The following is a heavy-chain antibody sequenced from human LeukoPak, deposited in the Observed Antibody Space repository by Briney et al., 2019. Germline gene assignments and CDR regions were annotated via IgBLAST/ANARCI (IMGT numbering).Heavy chain of an antibody. J-gene: IGHJ4*02. CDR1: GGSFSGYY. V-gene: IGHV4-34*01. D-gene: IGHD3-22*01. CDR2: INHSGST. CDR3: AREDYDSSGRPFDY. Sequence: PSETLSLTCAVYGGSFSGYYWSWIRQPPGKGLEWIGEINHSGSTNYNPSLKSRVTISVDPSKNQFSLKLSSVTAADTAVYYCAREDYDSSGRPFDYWGQGTLVTVSS.